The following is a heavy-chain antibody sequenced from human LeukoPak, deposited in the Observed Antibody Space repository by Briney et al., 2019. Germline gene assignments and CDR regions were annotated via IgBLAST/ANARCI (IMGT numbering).Heavy chain of an antibody. CDR3: ARADEVRYYFDY. J-gene: IGHJ4*02. CDR1: GFTFSSYA. Sequence: GGSLRLSCAASGFTFSSYAMSWVRQAPGKGLEWVSGITGSGGNTYYADSVKGRFTISRDNSKSTLYLQMSSLRAEDTAIYYCARADEVRYYFDYWGQGTLVTVSS. V-gene: IGHV3-23*01. CDR2: ITGSGGNT.